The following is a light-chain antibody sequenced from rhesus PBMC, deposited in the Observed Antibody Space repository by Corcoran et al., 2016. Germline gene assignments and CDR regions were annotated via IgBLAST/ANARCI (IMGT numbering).Light chain of an antibody. J-gene: IGKJ4*01. CDR3: VQSGNWLT. CDR2: GAS. CDR1: QSVSSY. V-gene: IGKV3-24*04. Sequence: EIVMTQSPATVALSSGERATLSCRASQSVSSYLAWSQQKPGQAPRRLSYGASSWATGIPDRFSGSGSGPEFPLTISGLEPEDVGVYFCVQSGNWLTFGGGPKVELK.